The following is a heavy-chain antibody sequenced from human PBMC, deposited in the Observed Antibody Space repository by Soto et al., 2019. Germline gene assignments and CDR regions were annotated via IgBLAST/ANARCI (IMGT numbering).Heavy chain of an antibody. V-gene: IGHV1-69*13. Sequence: SVKVSCKASGGTFSSYAISWVRQAPGQGLEWMGGTIPIFGTANYAQKFQGRVTITADESTSTAYMELSSLRSEDTAVYYCASNQQPYTIFGVVITYYFDYWGQGTLVTVSS. J-gene: IGHJ4*02. CDR2: TIPIFGTA. D-gene: IGHD3-3*01. CDR3: ASNQQPYTIFGVVITYYFDY. CDR1: GGTFSSYA.